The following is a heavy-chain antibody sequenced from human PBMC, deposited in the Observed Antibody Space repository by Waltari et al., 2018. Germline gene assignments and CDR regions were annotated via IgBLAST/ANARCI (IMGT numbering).Heavy chain of an antibody. CDR2: INPNSGGT. J-gene: IGHJ4*02. Sequence: QVHLVQSGAEVKKPGASVTVSCKASENTFTDYNIHWVRQAPGQGLEWMGWINPNSGGTNFAQKFQGRVSMTRDTSITTAYLELSRLRSDDTAFYYCARAPVYTSGWYYFNYWGQGSLVTVSS. CDR1: ENTFTDYN. D-gene: IGHD6-19*01. CDR3: ARAPVYTSGWYYFNY. V-gene: IGHV1-2*02.